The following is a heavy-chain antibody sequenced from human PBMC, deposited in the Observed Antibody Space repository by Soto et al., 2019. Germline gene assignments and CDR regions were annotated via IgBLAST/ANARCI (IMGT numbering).Heavy chain of an antibody. J-gene: IGHJ4*02. V-gene: IGHV1-3*05. Sequence: QVQLVQSGAEEKKPGASVKVSCKASGYTFTGYAMHWVRQAPGQRLEWMGWINAGNGNTKYSQKYQGRVTITRDTSASTAYMELSILRSEDTAVYYGARAVPVAADVDYWGQGTLVTVSS. D-gene: IGHD6-19*01. CDR3: ARAVPVAADVDY. CDR1: GYTFTGYA. CDR2: INAGNGNT.